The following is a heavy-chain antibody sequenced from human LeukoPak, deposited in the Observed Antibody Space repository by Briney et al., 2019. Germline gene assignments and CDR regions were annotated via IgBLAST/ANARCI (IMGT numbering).Heavy chain of an antibody. J-gene: IGHJ4*02. CDR2: INHSGST. D-gene: IGHD5-18*01. Sequence: ETLSLTCAAYGGSFSGYYWSWIRQPPGKGLEWIGEINHSGSTNYNPSLKSRVTISVDTSKNQFSLKLSSVTAADTAVYYCARGTAMAPYYFDYWGQGTLVTVSS. CDR1: GGSFSGYY. CDR3: ARGTAMAPYYFDY. V-gene: IGHV4-34*01.